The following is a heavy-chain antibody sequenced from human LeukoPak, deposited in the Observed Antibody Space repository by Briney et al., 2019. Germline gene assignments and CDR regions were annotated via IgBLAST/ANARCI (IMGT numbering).Heavy chain of an antibody. CDR2: IYYSGST. J-gene: IGHJ6*03. D-gene: IGHD6-6*01. CDR3: ARDWGVSARPGYMDV. V-gene: IGHV4-59*01. Sequence: PSETLSLTCTVSGGSISNYYWSWIRQPPGKGLEWIGYIYYSGSTKYNPSLKSRVTISVDTSKNQFSLRLSSVTAADTAVYYCARDWGVSARPGYMDVWGKGTTVTISS. CDR1: GGSISNYY.